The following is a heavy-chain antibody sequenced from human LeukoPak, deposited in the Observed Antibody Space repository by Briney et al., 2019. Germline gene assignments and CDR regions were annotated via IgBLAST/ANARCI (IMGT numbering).Heavy chain of an antibody. Sequence: ASVTVSCKASGYTFTGYYMHWVRQAAGQGLEWMGWINPNSGDTKYAQKFQGRVTMTRDTSISTAYMELSRLKSDDTAVYYCATQRGSYLWGTDFDYWGQGTLVTVSS. D-gene: IGHD3-16*01. CDR2: INPNSGDT. J-gene: IGHJ4*02. V-gene: IGHV1-2*02. CDR1: GYTFTGYY. CDR3: ATQRGSYLWGTDFDY.